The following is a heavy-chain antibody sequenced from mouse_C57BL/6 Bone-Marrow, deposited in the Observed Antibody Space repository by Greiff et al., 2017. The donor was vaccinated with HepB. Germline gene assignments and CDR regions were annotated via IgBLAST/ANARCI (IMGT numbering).Heavy chain of an antibody. J-gene: IGHJ1*03. D-gene: IGHD4-1*01. CDR1: GYAFSSSW. CDR2: IYPGDGDT. V-gene: IGHV1-82*01. Sequence: CKASGYAFSSSWMNWVKQRPGKGLEWIGRIYPGDGDTNYNGKFKGKATLTADKSSSTAYMQLSSLTSEDSAVYFCARGWDDWYFDVWGTGTTVTVSS. CDR3: ARGWDDWYFDV.